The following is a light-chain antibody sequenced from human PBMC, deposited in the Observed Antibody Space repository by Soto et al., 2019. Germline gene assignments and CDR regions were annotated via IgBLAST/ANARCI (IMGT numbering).Light chain of an antibody. Sequence: DIQLTQSPPFLSASVGDRVTITCRASQGINSYLAWYQQKAGKAPNLLIYTASTLQSGVPSRFSGGGSGTELTLTISSLQPEDFATYYCQQFYSWPFTFGPGTKVDI. CDR3: QQFYSWPFT. CDR1: QGINSY. J-gene: IGKJ3*01. V-gene: IGKV1-9*01. CDR2: TAS.